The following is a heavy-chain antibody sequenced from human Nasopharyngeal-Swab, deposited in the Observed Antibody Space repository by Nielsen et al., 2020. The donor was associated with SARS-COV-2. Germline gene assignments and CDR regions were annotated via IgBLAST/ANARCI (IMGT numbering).Heavy chain of an antibody. Sequence: SLKISCAASGFTFDDYTMYWVRQAPGEGLEWVSGINWNSGSKGYADSVKGRFTISRDNAKSSLYLQMNSLRVEDTALYYCARENNWEALRYIDLWGRGTLVTVSS. CDR3: ARENNWEALRYIDL. D-gene: IGHD1-20*01. CDR1: GFTFDDYT. V-gene: IGHV3-9*01. J-gene: IGHJ2*01. CDR2: INWNSGSK.